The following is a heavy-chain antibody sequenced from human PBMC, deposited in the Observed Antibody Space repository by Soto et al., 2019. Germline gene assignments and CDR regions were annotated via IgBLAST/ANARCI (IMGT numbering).Heavy chain of an antibody. J-gene: IGHJ6*02. D-gene: IGHD2-2*01. Sequence: XSVKVSCNAAGYPFSGYYIHWVRQAPGQGPEWMGWINPNSGGTNYAQKFQGWVTMTRDTSISTAYMELSRLRSDDTAVYYCAREIGYGSKRWVPVVKGGFDVWGQGTTVTVSS. CDR2: INPNSGGT. CDR1: GYPFSGYY. V-gene: IGHV1-2*04. CDR3: AREIGYGSKRWVPVVKGGFDV.